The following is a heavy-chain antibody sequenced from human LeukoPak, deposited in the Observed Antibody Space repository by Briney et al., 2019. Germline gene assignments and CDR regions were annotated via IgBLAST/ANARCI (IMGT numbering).Heavy chain of an antibody. CDR2: ISSSSSYI. CDR3: ARDKFGVVAAGGMDV. D-gene: IGHD6-13*01. V-gene: IGHV3-21*01. J-gene: IGHJ6*02. Sequence: GGSLRLSCAASGYTFRSYSMNGVRQAPGKGGEWVSSISSSSSYIYYADSVKGRFTISRDNAKNSLYLQMNSLRAEDTAVYYCARDKFGVVAAGGMDVWGQGTTVTVSS. CDR1: GYTFRSYS.